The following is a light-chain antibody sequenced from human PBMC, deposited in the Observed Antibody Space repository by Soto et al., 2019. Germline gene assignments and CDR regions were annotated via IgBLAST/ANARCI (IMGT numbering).Light chain of an antibody. CDR2: GAS. Sequence: MRLAQSASALSASVGDKVKLTCRASQSVMTWLAWYQQKPGKPPKVLIYGASNLQSGVPPRFSGSGSGTDFTLAISSLQPEDSATYYCLQDINYPWTFGQGTKVDIK. CDR3: LQDINYPWT. J-gene: IGKJ1*01. CDR1: QSVMTW. V-gene: IGKV1-6*01.